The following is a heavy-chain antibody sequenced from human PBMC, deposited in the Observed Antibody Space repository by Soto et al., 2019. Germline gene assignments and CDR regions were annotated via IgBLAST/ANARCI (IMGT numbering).Heavy chain of an antibody. CDR1: GFTFSDYA. Sequence: ESGGGVVQPERALRLAFAASGFTFSDYAMHWVRQAPGKGLEWVAVVSHDGRNTHYADSVKGRFTISRDSSKNTVSLEMTSLRAEDTAAYYCAKGGLQWLVTSDFNYWGQGALVTVSS. CDR2: VSHDGRNT. CDR3: AKGGLQWLVTSDFNY. V-gene: IGHV3-30*18. D-gene: IGHD6-19*01. J-gene: IGHJ4*02.